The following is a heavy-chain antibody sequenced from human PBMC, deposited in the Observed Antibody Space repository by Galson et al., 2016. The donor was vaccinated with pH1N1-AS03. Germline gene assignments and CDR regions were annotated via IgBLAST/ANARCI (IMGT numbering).Heavy chain of an antibody. CDR2: IYTSGVT. V-gene: IGHV4-61*02. J-gene: IGHJ4*02. CDR1: GDSFSSNIYY. Sequence: TLSLTCTVSGDSFSSNIYYWNWLRQPAGKGLEWIGRIYTSGVTHYHPSLESRATISIDTSKKQFSLELTSVTAADTAMYYCARGDPAVVDFVYWGQGTLVTVSS. D-gene: IGHD6-19*01. CDR3: ARGDPAVVDFVY.